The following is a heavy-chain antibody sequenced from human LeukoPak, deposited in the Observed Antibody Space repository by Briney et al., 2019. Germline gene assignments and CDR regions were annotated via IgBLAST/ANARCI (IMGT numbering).Heavy chain of an antibody. CDR2: INHSGST. CDR1: GGSISSYY. D-gene: IGHD2-8*01. J-gene: IGHJ5*02. Sequence: PSETLSLTCTVSGGSISSYYWSWIRQPPGKGLEWIGEINHSGSTNYNPSLKSRVTISVDTSKNQFSLKLSSVTAADTAVYYCARSMVYAISGWFDPWGQGTLVTVSS. V-gene: IGHV4-34*01. CDR3: ARSMVYAISGWFDP.